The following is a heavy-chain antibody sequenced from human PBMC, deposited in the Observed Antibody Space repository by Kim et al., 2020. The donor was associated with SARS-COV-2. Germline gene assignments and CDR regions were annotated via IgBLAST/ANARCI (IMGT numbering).Heavy chain of an antibody. CDR2: ISSSSSTI. Sequence: GGSLRLSCAASGFTFSSYSMNWVRQAPGKGLEWVSYISSSSSTIYYADSVKGRFTISRDNAKNSLYLQMNSLRDEDTAVYYCARDEENYVKLYYYYYYGMDVWGQGTTVTVSS. CDR3: ARDEENYVKLYYYYYYGMDV. J-gene: IGHJ6*02. D-gene: IGHD1-7*01. CDR1: GFTFSSYS. V-gene: IGHV3-48*02.